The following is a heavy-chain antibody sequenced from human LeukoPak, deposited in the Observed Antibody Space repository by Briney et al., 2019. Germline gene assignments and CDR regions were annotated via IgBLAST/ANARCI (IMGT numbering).Heavy chain of an antibody. CDR1: GYTFTSYY. V-gene: IGHV1-46*01. CDR2: INPSGGST. CDR3: ARDGADQHTYYYDSSGYYYGGAFDI. D-gene: IGHD3-22*01. Sequence: GASVKVSCKASGYTFTSYYIHWVRQAPGQGLEWMGIINPSGGSTSYAQKFQGRVTMTRDTSISTAYMELSRLRSDDTAVYYCARDGADQHTYYYDSSGYYYGGAFDIWDQGTMVTVSS. J-gene: IGHJ3*02.